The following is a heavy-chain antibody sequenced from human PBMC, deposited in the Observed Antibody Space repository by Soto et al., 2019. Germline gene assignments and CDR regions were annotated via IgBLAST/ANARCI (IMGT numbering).Heavy chain of an antibody. Sequence: ASVKVSCKASGYTFTSYYMHWVRQAPGQGLEWMGIINPSGGSTSYAQKFQGRVTMTRDTSTSTVYMELSSLRSEDTGVYYCARGITVFGVVIISWFGPWGQGTLVTVSS. J-gene: IGHJ5*02. CDR3: ARGITVFGVVIISWFGP. CDR2: INPSGGST. CDR1: GYTFTSYY. D-gene: IGHD3-3*01. V-gene: IGHV1-46*01.